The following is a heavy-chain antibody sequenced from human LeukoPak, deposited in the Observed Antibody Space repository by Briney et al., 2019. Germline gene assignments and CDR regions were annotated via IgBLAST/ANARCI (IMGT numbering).Heavy chain of an antibody. V-gene: IGHV3-74*01. CDR2: INSDGSTT. CDR3: ARGYRGGYYFDY. J-gene: IGHJ4*02. Sequence: GGSLRLSCAASGFTFSNYWMYWVRQAPGKGLVWVSRINSDGSTTTYADSVKGRFTISRDNAKNTLYLQMNSLRADDTAVYYCARGYRGGYYFDYWGQGTLVTVSS. CDR1: GFTFSNYW. D-gene: IGHD3-10*01.